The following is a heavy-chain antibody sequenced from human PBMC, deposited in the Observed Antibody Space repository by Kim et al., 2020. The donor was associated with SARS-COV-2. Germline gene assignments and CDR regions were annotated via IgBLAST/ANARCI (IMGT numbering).Heavy chain of an antibody. D-gene: IGHD3-3*01. CDR3: ASSRGGSAYYDFWSGYYSY. Sequence: GRFTISRDNSRNTLYLQMNSLRAEDTAVYYCASSRGGSAYYDFWSGYYSYWGQGTLVTVSS. J-gene: IGHJ4*02. V-gene: IGHV3-30*03.